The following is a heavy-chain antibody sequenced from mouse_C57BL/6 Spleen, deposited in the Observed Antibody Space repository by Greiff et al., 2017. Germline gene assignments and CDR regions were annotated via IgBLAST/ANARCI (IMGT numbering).Heavy chain of an antibody. CDR2: IYPGSGST. CDR3: ARDGNFLFEAY. D-gene: IGHD2-1*01. CDR1: GYTFTSYW. Sequence: VKLQQPGAELVKPGASVKMSCKASGYTFTSYWITWVKQRPGQGLEWIGDIYPGSGSTNYNEKYKSKATLTVDTSSSTAYMQLSSLTSEDSAVYYCARDGNFLFEAYWGQGTLVTVSA. J-gene: IGHJ3*01. V-gene: IGHV1-55*01.